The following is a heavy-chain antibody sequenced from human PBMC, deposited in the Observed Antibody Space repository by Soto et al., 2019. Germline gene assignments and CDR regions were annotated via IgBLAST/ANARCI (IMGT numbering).Heavy chain of an antibody. D-gene: IGHD3-22*01. CDR1: GGSFSGYY. V-gene: IGHV4-34*01. CDR3: ARFEVVPPYYFDY. Sequence: QVQLQQWGAGLLKPSETLSLTCAVYGGSFSGYYWSWIRQPPGKGLEWIGEINHSGSTNYNPSLKSRVTISVDTSKNQFSLKLSSVTAADTAVYYCARFEVVPPYYFDYWGQGTLVTVSS. J-gene: IGHJ4*02. CDR2: INHSGST.